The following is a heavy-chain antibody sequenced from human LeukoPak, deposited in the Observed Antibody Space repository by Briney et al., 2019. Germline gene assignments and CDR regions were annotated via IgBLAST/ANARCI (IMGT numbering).Heavy chain of an antibody. CDR1: ASSFTSYT. Sequence: ASVKVSCKASASSFTSYTISWEWHAPGQGLEWMGWISAYNGNTNYTQKLQGRVTMTTDTSTSTAYMELSRLRSDDTAVYYCARDLYAFDIWGQGTMVTVSS. V-gene: IGHV1-18*01. J-gene: IGHJ3*02. CDR2: ISAYNGNT. CDR3: ARDLYAFDI.